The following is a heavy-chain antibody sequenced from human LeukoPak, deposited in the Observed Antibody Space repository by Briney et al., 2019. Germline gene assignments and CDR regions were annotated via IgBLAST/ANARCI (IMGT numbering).Heavy chain of an antibody. CDR2: IYYSGST. CDR3: ARLVGGAITMVRGVIIPYPSGYFDY. Sequence: SETLSLTCTVSGGSISSSSYYWGWIRQPPGKWLEWIGSIYYSGSTYYNPSLKSRVTISVDTSKNQFSLKLSSVTAADTAVYYCARLVGGAITMVRGVIIPYPSGYFDYWGQGTLVTVSS. CDR1: GGSISSSSYY. J-gene: IGHJ4*02. V-gene: IGHV4-39*01. D-gene: IGHD3-10*01.